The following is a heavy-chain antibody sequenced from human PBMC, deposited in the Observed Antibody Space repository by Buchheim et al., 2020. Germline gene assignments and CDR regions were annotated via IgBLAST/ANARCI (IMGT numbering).Heavy chain of an antibody. D-gene: IGHD3-22*01. CDR1: GFTFSNYA. Sequence: EVLLVESGGGLLQPGGSLRLSCAASGFTFSNYAMNWVRQVPGKGLEWVSYISSSGSTIYYVASVKGRFTMSRDNAKTSLYLQMNSLRAEDTAMYYCAGDQNYYESSGYYLCWGQGTL. CDR3: AGDQNYYESSGYYLC. J-gene: IGHJ4*02. CDR2: ISSSGSTI. V-gene: IGHV3-48*01.